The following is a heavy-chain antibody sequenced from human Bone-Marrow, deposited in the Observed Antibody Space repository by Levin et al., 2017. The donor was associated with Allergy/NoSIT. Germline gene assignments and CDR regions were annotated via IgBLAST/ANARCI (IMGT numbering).Heavy chain of an antibody. V-gene: IGHV1-69*06. CDR3: ARAGDTAMGAYYYYMDV. D-gene: IGHD5-18*01. Sequence: KISCKASGGTFSSYAISWVRQAPGQGLEWMGGIIPIFGTANYAQKFQGRVTITADKSTSTAYMELSSLRSEDTAVYYCARAGDTAMGAYYYYMDVWGKGTTVTVSS. CDR2: IIPIFGTA. J-gene: IGHJ6*03. CDR1: GGTFSSYA.